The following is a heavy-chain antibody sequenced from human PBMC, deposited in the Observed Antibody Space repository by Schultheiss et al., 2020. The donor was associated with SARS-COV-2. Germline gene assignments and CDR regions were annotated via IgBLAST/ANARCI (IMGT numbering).Heavy chain of an antibody. CDR3: ARDHSAYTFDY. CDR2: IWYDGSNK. J-gene: IGHJ4*02. Sequence: GESLKISCAACGFTFSSYGMHWVRQAPGKGLEWVAVIWYDGSNKYYADSVKGRFTISRDNSKNTLYLQMNSLRAEDTAVYYCARDHSAYTFDYWGQGTLVTVSS. V-gene: IGHV3-33*01. CDR1: GFTFSSYG. D-gene: IGHD2-21*01.